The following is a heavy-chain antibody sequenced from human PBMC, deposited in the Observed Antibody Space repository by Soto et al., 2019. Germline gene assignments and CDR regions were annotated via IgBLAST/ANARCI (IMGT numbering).Heavy chain of an antibody. Sequence: SETLSLTCSVSGDSISNHYYFWALIHQPPGQALEYIGYIYKSATTYYNPSFESRVAISLDTSKSQFSLNVTSVTASDTAVYFCARGRYCLSGRCFPNWFDSWGQGTLVTVSS. D-gene: IGHD2-15*01. CDR3: ARGRYCLSGRCFPNWFDS. V-gene: IGHV4-30-4*01. CDR2: IYKSATT. J-gene: IGHJ5*01. CDR1: GDSISNHYYF.